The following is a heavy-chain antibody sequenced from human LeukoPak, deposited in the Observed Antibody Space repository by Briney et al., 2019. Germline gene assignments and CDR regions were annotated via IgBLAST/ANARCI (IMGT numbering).Heavy chain of an antibody. J-gene: IGHJ3*02. V-gene: IGHV4-34*01. Sequence: PSETLSLTCGVYGGSFSDYFWSWIRQPPGKGLEWIGEIDDGGNTNYNPSLMSRVIVSMEKSKKQFSLVMRSVAAADTAVYYCARFSRITWGDWGDAFDIWGQGTTVIVSS. D-gene: IGHD2-21*02. CDR3: ARFSRITWGDWGDAFDI. CDR1: GGSFSDYF. CDR2: IDDGGNT.